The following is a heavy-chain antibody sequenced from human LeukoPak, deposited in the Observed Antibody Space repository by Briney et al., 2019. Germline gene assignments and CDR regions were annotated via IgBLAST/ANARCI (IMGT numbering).Heavy chain of an antibody. CDR1: GYTFTSYY. CDR3: ARGGGVLRYFDWLSIPYYFDY. CDR2: INPSGGST. D-gene: IGHD3-9*01. J-gene: IGHJ4*02. V-gene: IGHV1-46*01. Sequence: ASVKVSCKASGYTFTSYYMHWVRQAPRQGLEWVGIINPSGGSTSYAQKFQGRVTMTRDTSTSTVYMELSSLRSEDTAVYYCARGGGVLRYFDWLSIPYYFDYWGQGTLVTVSS.